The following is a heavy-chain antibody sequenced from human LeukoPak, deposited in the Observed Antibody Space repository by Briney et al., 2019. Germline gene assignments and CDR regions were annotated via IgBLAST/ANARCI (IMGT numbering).Heavy chain of an antibody. D-gene: IGHD4-17*01. CDR3: ARAPGEGWFDP. J-gene: IGHJ5*02. CDR1: EFTFSSYE. V-gene: IGHV3-48*03. Sequence: GGSLRLSCAASEFTFSSYEMNWVRQAPGKGLEWVSYISSSGGTIYYADSVKGRFTISRDNAKNSLYLQMNSLRAEDTALYYCARAPGEGWFDPWGQGTLVTVSS. CDR2: ISSSGGTI.